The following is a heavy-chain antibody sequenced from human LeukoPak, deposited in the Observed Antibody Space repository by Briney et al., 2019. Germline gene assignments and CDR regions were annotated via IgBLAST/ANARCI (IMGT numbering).Heavy chain of an antibody. Sequence: PSQTLSLTCTVSGDSISSNSYYWSWIRQPAGKGLEWIGRIYTSGSTNYNPSLKSRVTIPVDTSKNQFSLKLNSVTAADTAVYFCASSKKGGGSGYWGQGTLVTVSS. V-gene: IGHV4-61*02. CDR2: IYTSGST. CDR3: ASSKKGGGSGY. J-gene: IGHJ4*02. D-gene: IGHD2-15*01. CDR1: GDSISSNSYY.